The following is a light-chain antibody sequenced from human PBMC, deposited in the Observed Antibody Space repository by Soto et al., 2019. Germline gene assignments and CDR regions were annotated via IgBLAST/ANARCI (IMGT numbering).Light chain of an antibody. CDR2: AAS. Sequence: DIQMTQSPSSLSASVGDRVTITCRASQSINSHLNWYQHKPGKAPNLLIYAASNLEGGVPSRFSGSGSGTDFTLTISSLQPEDFVTYSCQPSDSPPYTFGQGTKLEI. V-gene: IGKV1-39*01. CDR1: QSINSH. CDR3: QPSDSPPYT. J-gene: IGKJ2*01.